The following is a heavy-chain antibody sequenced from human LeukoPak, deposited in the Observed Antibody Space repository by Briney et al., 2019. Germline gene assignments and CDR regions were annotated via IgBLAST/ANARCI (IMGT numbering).Heavy chain of an antibody. V-gene: IGHV1-69*01. D-gene: IGHD3-22*01. CDR3: ARDGKWLLGTGLRLYGMDV. CDR1: GGTFSSYA. Sequence: ASVKVSCKASGGTFSSYAISWVRQAPGQGLEWMGGIIPIFGTANYAQKFQGRVTITADESTSTAYMELSSLRAEDTAVYYCARDGKWLLGTGLRLYGMDVWGQGTTVTVSS. J-gene: IGHJ6*02. CDR2: IIPIFGTA.